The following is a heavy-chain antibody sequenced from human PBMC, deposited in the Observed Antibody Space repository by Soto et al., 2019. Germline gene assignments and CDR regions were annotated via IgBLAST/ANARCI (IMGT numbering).Heavy chain of an antibody. CDR3: ARVAGISYYNHLDV. CDR1: GVSLKTYY. V-gene: IGHV4-59*01. D-gene: IGHD1-20*01. CDR2: IFSSGSP. Sequence: QVHLQESGPGLVRPSETLSLTCTVSGVSLKTYYWSWIRLPPGGGLEWIGYIFSSGSPNYNPSLRSRVTMSVETSNNRFSLKMSSVTAEDTAVYYCARVAGISYYNHLDVWGKGTTVTVSS. J-gene: IGHJ6*03.